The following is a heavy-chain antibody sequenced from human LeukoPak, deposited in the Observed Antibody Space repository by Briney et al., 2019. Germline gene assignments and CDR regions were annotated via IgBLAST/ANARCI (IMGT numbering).Heavy chain of an antibody. D-gene: IGHD2-2*02. CDR1: GFTFSSYS. V-gene: IGHV3-48*01. CDR3: ARDSFGYCSSTSCYTSGVSDAFDI. Sequence: GGSLRLSCAASGFTFSSYSMNWVRQAPGKGLEWVSYISSSSSTIYYADSVKGRFTISRDNSKNTLYLQMNSLRAEDTAVYYCARDSFGYCSSTSCYTSGVSDAFDIWGQGTMVTVSS. J-gene: IGHJ3*02. CDR2: ISSSSSTI.